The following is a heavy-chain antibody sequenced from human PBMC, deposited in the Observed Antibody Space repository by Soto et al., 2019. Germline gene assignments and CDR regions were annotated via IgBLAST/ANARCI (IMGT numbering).Heavy chain of an antibody. CDR1: GGTFSSYA. V-gene: IGHV1-69*01. Sequence: QVQLVQSGAEVKKPGSSVKVSCKASGGTFSSYAISWVRQAPGQGLEWMGGIIPIFGTANYAQKFQGRVTNTADESTSTAYMGLSSLRSEDTAVYYCARLAGSSSYENGYFDLWGRGTLVTVSS. D-gene: IGHD6-6*01. CDR3: ARLAGSSSYENGYFDL. J-gene: IGHJ2*01. CDR2: IIPIFGTA.